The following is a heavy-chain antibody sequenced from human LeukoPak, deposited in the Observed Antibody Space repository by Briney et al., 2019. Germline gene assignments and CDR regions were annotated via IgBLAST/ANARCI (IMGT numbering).Heavy chain of an antibody. Sequence: SETLSLTCTVSGGSISSYYWSWIRQPPGKGLEWIGYIYYSGSTNYNPSLKNRVTISVDTSKNQFSLKLSSVTAADTAVYYCARDYGGRWFDPWGQGTLVTVSS. CDR1: GGSISSYY. D-gene: IGHD4-23*01. CDR2: IYYSGST. CDR3: ARDYGGRWFDP. J-gene: IGHJ5*02. V-gene: IGHV4-59*01.